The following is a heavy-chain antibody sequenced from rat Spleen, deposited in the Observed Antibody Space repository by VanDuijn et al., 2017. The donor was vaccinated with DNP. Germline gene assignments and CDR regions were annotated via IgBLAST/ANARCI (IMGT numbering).Heavy chain of an antibody. CDR1: GFSLTSYH. J-gene: IGHJ4*01. D-gene: IGHD3-8*01. CDR2: IWTGGTT. V-gene: IGHV2-43*01. Sequence: QVQLKESGPGLVQPSETLSLTCTVSGFSLTSYHVSWVRQPPGKGLEWMGIIWTGGTTAYNSLLKSRLSITRDTSKSQVFLKMNSLQTEDTATYYCARVPSTYYVMDAWGQGASVTVSS. CDR3: ARVPSTYYVMDA.